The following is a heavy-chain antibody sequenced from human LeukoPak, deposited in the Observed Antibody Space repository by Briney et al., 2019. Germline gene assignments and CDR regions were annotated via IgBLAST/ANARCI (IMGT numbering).Heavy chain of an antibody. J-gene: IGHJ4*02. CDR1: GGSIRSSYYY. CDR3: ARGPRGIHLPGLRFDY. CDR2: IYDSGST. Sequence: PSETLSLTCTVSGGSIRSSYYYWGWIRQPPGKGLEWIGSIYDSGSTYYNPSLKSRVTISVDTSKNQFSLKLNSVTAADTAVYYCARGPRGIHLPGLRFDYWGQGTLVTVSS. V-gene: IGHV4-39*01. D-gene: IGHD4-17*01.